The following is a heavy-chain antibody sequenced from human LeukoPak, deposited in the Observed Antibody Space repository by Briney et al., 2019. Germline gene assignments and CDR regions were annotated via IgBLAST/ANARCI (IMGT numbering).Heavy chain of an antibody. CDR2: IGSSVSTR. CDR3: AREGSDFWSGYSKGYFDY. D-gene: IGHD3-3*01. J-gene: IGHJ4*02. CDR1: GFTFSSYS. V-gene: IGHV3-48*01. Sequence: GGSLRLSCAVSGFTFSSYSMNWVRRAPGKGLEWVSYIGSSVSTRYYADSVKGRFTISRDNGKHSLYLQMNSLRAEGTAVYYCAREGSDFWSGYSKGYFDYWGQGTLVTVSS.